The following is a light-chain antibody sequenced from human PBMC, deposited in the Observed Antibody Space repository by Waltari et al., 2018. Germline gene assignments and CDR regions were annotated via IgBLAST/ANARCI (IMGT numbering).Light chain of an antibody. CDR1: VLGVNF. Sequence: SYELTQLPSVSVSPGQTARITCSGDVLGVNFADWYRQEPGQAPVLVIYEDDKRYTGVPERFSGSTSGNTATLTISRVLTEDEADYYCVSGDEDILVFGGGTKLTVL. J-gene: IGLJ3*02. CDR2: EDD. CDR3: VSGDEDILV. V-gene: IGLV3-22*01.